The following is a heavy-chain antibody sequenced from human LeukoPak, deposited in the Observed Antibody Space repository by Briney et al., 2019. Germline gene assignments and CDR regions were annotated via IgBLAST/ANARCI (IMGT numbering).Heavy chain of an antibody. D-gene: IGHD1-26*01. Sequence: SETLSLTCTVSGGSISSGDYYWSWIRQPPGKGLEGIGYIYYSGSTYYNPSLKSRITISVATSKNQFSLKLSSVTAADTAVYYCARDRIVGATLDAFDIWGQGTMVTVSS. CDR3: ARDRIVGATLDAFDI. J-gene: IGHJ3*02. CDR2: IYYSGST. V-gene: IGHV4-30-4*08. CDR1: GGSISSGDYY.